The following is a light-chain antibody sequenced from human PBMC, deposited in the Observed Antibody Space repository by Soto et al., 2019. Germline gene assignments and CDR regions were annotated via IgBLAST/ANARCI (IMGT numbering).Light chain of an antibody. J-gene: IGKJ4*01. CDR3: HQTYCTPPLS. CDR2: VAS. V-gene: IGKV1-39*01. Sequence: DIRMTQSPSSLSASVGDRVTITCRASQSVTTYLNWYQQKPGKAPKLLIYVASTLQSGVPSRFSGGGAGTVFPLTISSLQPEDSATYFWHQTYCTPPLSFGGGTRIEIK. CDR1: QSVTTY.